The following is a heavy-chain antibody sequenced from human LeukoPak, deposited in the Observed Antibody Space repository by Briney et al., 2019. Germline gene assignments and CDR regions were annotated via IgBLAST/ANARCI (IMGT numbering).Heavy chain of an antibody. J-gene: IGHJ4*02. Sequence: GGSLRLSCAASGLPFNSYEMNWVRPAPGKGLEWVSYITGSVTTIYYADSVKGRFTIPRDNAKNSLYLQMNSLRAEHTPVYYCARAMAGSGLYYFDYWGQGTLVTVCS. CDR1: GLPFNSYE. V-gene: IGHV3-48*03. CDR2: ITGSVTTI. CDR3: ARAMAGSGLYYFDY. D-gene: IGHD3-10*01.